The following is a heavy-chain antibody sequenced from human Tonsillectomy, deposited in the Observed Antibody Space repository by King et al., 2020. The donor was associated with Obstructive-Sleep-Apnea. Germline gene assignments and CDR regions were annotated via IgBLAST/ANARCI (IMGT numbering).Heavy chain of an antibody. Sequence: QLVQSGGGLVKPGGSLRLSCAASGFTFSDYYMSWIRQAPGKGLGWVSYISSSGSTIYYADSVKGRFTISRDNAKNSLYLQMNSLRAEDTAVYYCARVDSSGWFPFDYWGQGTLVTVSS. J-gene: IGHJ4*02. CDR2: ISSSGSTI. CDR3: ARVDSSGWFPFDY. D-gene: IGHD6-19*01. CDR1: GFTFSDYY. V-gene: IGHV3-11*01.